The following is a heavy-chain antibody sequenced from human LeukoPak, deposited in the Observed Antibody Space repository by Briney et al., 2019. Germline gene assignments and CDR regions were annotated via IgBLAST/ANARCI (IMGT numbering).Heavy chain of an antibody. J-gene: IGHJ6*02. CDR1: GYSFTSYW. D-gene: IGHD6-19*01. Sequence: GESLKISCKGSGYSFTSYWISWVRQMPGKGLEWMGRIDPSDSYTNYSPSFQGHVSISADKSISTAYLQWSSLKASDTAMYYCHLAVAGNYGMDVWGQGTTVTVSS. V-gene: IGHV5-10-1*01. CDR3: HLAVAGNYGMDV. CDR2: IDPSDSYT.